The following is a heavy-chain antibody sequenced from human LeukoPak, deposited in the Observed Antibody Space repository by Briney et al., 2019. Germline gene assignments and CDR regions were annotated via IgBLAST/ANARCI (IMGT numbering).Heavy chain of an antibody. D-gene: IGHD1-26*01. CDR2: IYYSGST. Sequence: PSETLSLTCSVSGDSIDSVSYYWSWIRQPPGKGLEWIGYIYYSGSTNYNPSLKSRVTISVDTSKNQFSLKLSSVTAADTAVYYCARKKAVGATSVAFDIWGQGTMVTVSS. CDR3: ARKKAVGATSVAFDI. CDR1: GDSIDSVSYY. V-gene: IGHV4-61*01. J-gene: IGHJ3*02.